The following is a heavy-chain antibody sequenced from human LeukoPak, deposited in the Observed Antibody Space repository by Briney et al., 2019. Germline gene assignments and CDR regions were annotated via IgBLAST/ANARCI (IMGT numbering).Heavy chain of an antibody. CDR2: ISSSSSYI. J-gene: IGHJ6*03. CDR3: ARPSDHYYYYFYMDV. Sequence: GGSLRLSCAASGFTFSTYRMNWVRQAPGKGLEWVSSISSSSSYIYYGDSVKGRFTISRDNAKNSLYLQMNSLRIEDAGVYYCARPSDHYYYYFYMDVWGQGTTVTVSS. V-gene: IGHV3-21*01. CDR1: GFTFSTYR.